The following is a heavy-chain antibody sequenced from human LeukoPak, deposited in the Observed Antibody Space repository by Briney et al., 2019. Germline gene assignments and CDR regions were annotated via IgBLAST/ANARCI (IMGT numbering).Heavy chain of an antibody. CDR2: ISSDSTNI. CDR1: GFSFNTYH. D-gene: IGHD3-10*01. Sequence: GGSLRLSCAASGFSFNTYHMNWVRQAPGKGLEWVSYISSDSTNIHYADSLKGRFTVSRDNTENSLYLQVNGLRRDDTAIYYCAREGSHLDAFDIWGQGTIVTVS. V-gene: IGHV3-21*01. CDR3: AREGSHLDAFDI. J-gene: IGHJ3*02.